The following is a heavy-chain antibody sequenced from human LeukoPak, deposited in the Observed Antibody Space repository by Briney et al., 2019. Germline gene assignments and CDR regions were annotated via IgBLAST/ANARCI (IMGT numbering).Heavy chain of an antibody. J-gene: IGHJ5*02. V-gene: IGHV4-38-2*02. D-gene: IGHD4-11*01. CDR1: GYSLSSGYY. CDR3: ARWGSVTTAGP. CDR2: IYHSGST. Sequence: PSETLSLTCTVSGYSLSSGYYWGWIRQPPGKGLEWIGSIYHSGSTYYNPSLKSRVTISVDTSKNQFSLKLSSVTAADTAVYYCARWGSVTTAGPWGQGTLVTVSS.